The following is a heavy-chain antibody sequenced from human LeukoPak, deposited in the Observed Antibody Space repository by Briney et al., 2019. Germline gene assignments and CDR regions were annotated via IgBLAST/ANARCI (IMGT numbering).Heavy chain of an antibody. CDR3: ARENELGTYPYYYYGMDV. J-gene: IGHJ6*02. Sequence: PGRSLRLSCAASGFTFSSYAMHWVRQAPGKGLEWVAVISYDGSNKYYADSVKGRFTISRDNSKNTLYLQMNSLRAEDTAVYYCARENELGTYPYYYYGMDVWGQGTTVTVSS. CDR2: ISYDGSNK. V-gene: IGHV3-30-3*01. D-gene: IGHD7-27*01. CDR1: GFTFSSYA.